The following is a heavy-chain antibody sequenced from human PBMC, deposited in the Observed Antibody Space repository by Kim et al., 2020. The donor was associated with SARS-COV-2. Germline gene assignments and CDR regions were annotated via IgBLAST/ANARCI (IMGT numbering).Heavy chain of an antibody. Sequence: GGSLRLSCVASGFTFGDYVMHWVRQPPGKGLELVSSIWITSDKIVYGDSVRGRFTISRDDAKNTLHLQMNSLKVEDTALYYCVKDDKAGSTDYWGQGTLVTVSS. D-gene: IGHD6-13*01. CDR1: GFTFGDYV. CDR2: IWITSDKI. V-gene: IGHV3-9*01. J-gene: IGHJ4*02. CDR3: VKDDKAGSTDY.